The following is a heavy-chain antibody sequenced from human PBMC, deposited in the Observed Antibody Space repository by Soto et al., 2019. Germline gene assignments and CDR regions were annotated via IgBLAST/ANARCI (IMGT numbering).Heavy chain of an antibody. CDR1: GFTFSTYA. D-gene: IGHD1-1*01. J-gene: IGHJ4*02. CDR2: VSASGLNT. Sequence: EVQLLESGGKLVQPGGSLTLSCAASGFTFSTYAMAWVRQAPGKGLEWVSGVSASGLNTDYADPVKGRFYISRDNSKNTVSLHMNSLRAEDTALYYCAQDRPRRTSGYFFEYWGQGTPVNVSS. CDR3: AQDRPRRTSGYFFEY. V-gene: IGHV3-23*01.